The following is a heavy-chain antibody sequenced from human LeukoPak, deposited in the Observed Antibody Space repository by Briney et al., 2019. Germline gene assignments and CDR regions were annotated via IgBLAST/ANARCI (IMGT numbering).Heavy chain of an antibody. V-gene: IGHV1-18*01. CDR2: ISAYNGNT. J-gene: IGHJ4*02. D-gene: IGHD2-2*01. CDR1: GYTFTSYG. Sequence: ASVKVSCKASGYTFTSYGISWVRQAPGQGLEWLGWISAYNGNTKYAQKLKGRVTITTDTSTSTAYMELRSLRSDATAVYYCARLDHGYCSSTSCYLTDYWGQGTLVTVSS. CDR3: ARLDHGYCSSTSCYLTDY.